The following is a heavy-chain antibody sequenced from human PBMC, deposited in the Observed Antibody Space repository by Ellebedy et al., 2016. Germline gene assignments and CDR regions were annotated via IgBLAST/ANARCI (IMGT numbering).Heavy chain of an antibody. V-gene: IGHV3-23*01. J-gene: IGHJ4*02. CDR2: ITGSGDRT. CDR1: GFIVSSNY. D-gene: IGHD6-19*01. CDR3: AKCRHINGCLLGY. Sequence: GGSLRLSCAASGFIVSSNYMSWVRQAPGKGPEWVSTITGSGDRTNYADSVKGRFTISRDSSKNTLYLDMDSLRAEDTAIYYCAKCRHINGCLLGYWGQGTLVTVSS.